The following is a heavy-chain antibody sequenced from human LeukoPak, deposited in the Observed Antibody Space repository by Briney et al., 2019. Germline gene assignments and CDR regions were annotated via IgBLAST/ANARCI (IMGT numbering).Heavy chain of an antibody. CDR2: IRYDGSNK. Sequence: GGSLRLSCAASGFTFSSYGMHWVRQAPGKGLEWVAFIRYDGSNKYYADSVKGRFTIYRDNSKNTLYLQMNSLRAEDTAVYYCAKDGMRYCSGGSCYQGYWGQGTLVTVSS. D-gene: IGHD2-15*01. CDR1: GFTFSSYG. J-gene: IGHJ4*02. V-gene: IGHV3-30*02. CDR3: AKDGMRYCSGGSCYQGY.